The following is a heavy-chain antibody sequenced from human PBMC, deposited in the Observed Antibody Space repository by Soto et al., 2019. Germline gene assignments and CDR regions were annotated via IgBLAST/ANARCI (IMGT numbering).Heavy chain of an antibody. CDR1: GYTFISYG. CDR3: ARDFSPGIYYGPGSSIDY. Sequence: QVQLVQSGAEVKKPGASVKVSCKASGYTFISYGISWVRQAPGQGPEWMGWISAYNGNTNYAQKLQGRVTMTTETSTSTANREMRRLRSYVTAVYDCARDFSPGIYYGPGSSIDYSVNGTLVTVFS. V-gene: IGHV1-18*01. CDR2: ISAYNGNT. J-gene: IGHJ4*01. D-gene: IGHD3-10*01.